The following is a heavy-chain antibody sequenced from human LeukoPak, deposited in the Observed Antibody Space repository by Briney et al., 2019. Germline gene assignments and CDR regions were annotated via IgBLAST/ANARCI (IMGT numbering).Heavy chain of an antibody. J-gene: IGHJ3*02. V-gene: IGHV3-30-3*01. CDR2: ISYDGSNK. CDR3: AREHIVVVIAILRGAFDI. D-gene: IGHD2-21*01. Sequence: GGSLRLSCAASGFTFSSYAMHWVRQAPGKGLEWVAVISYDGSNKYYADSVKGRFTISRDNSKNTQYLQMNSLRAEDTAVYYCAREHIVVVIAILRGAFDIWGQGTMVTVSS. CDR1: GFTFSSYA.